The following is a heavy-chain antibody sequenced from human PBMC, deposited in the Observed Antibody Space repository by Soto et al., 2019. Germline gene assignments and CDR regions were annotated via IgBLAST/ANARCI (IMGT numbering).Heavy chain of an antibody. CDR3: ARAMYPGGSLYYSDY. Sequence: EVQLVESGGGLVQPGGSLRLSCAASGFTFSDHYMDWVRQAPGKGLEWVGRTKNKANSYTTEYAASVKGRFTISRHDSINSLYLQMNSLTTEDTAVYFCARAMYPGGSLYYSDYWGQGTLVTVSS. J-gene: IGHJ4*02. D-gene: IGHD3-10*02. V-gene: IGHV3-72*01. CDR1: GFTFSDHY. CDR2: TKNKANSYTT.